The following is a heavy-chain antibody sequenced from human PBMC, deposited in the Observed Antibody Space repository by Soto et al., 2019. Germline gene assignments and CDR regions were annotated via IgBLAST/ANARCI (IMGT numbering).Heavy chain of an antibody. V-gene: IGHV3-48*03. J-gene: IGHJ3*01. CDR1: GFTFSSSE. CDR3: ARRGSR. CDR2: IHPGGQTI. Sequence: EVQLVESGGGLVQPGGSLRLSCAASGFTFSSSEMYWVRLAPGKGLEWISYIHPGGQTIFYAESVKGRFTISRDNAKHSVYLQMNSLRAEDTAVYYCARRGSRWGRGTKVTVSS. D-gene: IGHD2-15*01.